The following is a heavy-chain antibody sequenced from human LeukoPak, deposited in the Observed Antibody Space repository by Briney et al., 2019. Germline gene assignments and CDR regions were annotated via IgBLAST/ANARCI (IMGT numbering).Heavy chain of an antibody. V-gene: IGHV4-39*01. J-gene: IGHJ4*02. CDR2: IHYSGKV. Sequence: PSETLSLTCAVSGGSLRSSGHWWVWIRQPPGKGLEWIGSIHYSGKVYYNPSLKSRVTTSVDTSADQFSLRLSSATAADTAIYYCARQSGDQSSAWYFDAWGQGTLVTVSS. CDR3: ARQSGDQSSAWYFDA. CDR1: GGSLRSSGHW. D-gene: IGHD6-19*01.